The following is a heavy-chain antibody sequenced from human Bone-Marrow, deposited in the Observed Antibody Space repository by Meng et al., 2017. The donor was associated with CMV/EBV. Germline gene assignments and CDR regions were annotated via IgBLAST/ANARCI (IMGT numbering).Heavy chain of an antibody. CDR1: GFTFDDYT. CDR3: AKDVGDCSSTSCSPFDY. V-gene: IGHV3-43*01. Sequence: GESLKISCAASGFTFDDYTMHWVRQAPGKGLEWVSLISWDGGTTYYADSVKGRFTISRDNSKNTLYVQMNSLRAEDTAVYYCAKDVGDCSSTSCSPFDYWDQGTLVTVSS. D-gene: IGHD2-2*01. CDR2: ISWDGGTT. J-gene: IGHJ4*02.